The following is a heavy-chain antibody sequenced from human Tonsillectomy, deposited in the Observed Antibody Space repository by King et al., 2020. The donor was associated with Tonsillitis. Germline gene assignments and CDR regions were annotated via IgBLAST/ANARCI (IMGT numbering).Heavy chain of an antibody. V-gene: IGHV2-5*02. D-gene: IGHD3-22*01. Sequence: TLKESGPTLVKPPQTLTLTCTFSGFSLTTSGVGVGWIRQPPGKALEWLALIYWDDDKRYNPSLKSRLTITKDTSKNQVVLTMTNMDPVDTATYYCARDQDYFDSDGYLLNAFDIWGQGTMVTVSS. CDR2: IYWDDDK. J-gene: IGHJ3*02. CDR3: ARDQDYFDSDGYLLNAFDI. CDR1: GFSLTTSGVG.